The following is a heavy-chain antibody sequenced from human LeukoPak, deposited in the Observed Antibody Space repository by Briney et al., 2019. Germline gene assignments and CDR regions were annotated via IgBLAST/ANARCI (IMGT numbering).Heavy chain of an antibody. Sequence: SETLSLTCTVSGDSIDSYYWSWIRQPPGRGLEWIGYIYYRGTTSYNPFLKSRVTISVDTSKNQFSLKLNSVTAADTAVYYCARLPRYGGYDHFDYWGQGILVIVSS. CDR2: IYYRGTT. J-gene: IGHJ4*02. D-gene: IGHD5-12*01. V-gene: IGHV4-59*12. CDR3: ARLPRYGGYDHFDY. CDR1: GDSIDSYY.